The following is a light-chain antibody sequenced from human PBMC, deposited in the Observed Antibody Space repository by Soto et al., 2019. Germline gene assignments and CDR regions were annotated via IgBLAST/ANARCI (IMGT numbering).Light chain of an antibody. J-gene: IGKJ1*01. Sequence: EIVLTQSPATLSLSPGQRATLSCRASQSVSTYLAWYQQKPGQAPRLLIYDASTRATGIPARFSGSGSGTDFTITISSLEPEDFAVYYCQQRSNWPTTWTFGQGTKVEIK. CDR2: DAS. CDR3: QQRSNWPTTWT. V-gene: IGKV3-11*01. CDR1: QSVSTY.